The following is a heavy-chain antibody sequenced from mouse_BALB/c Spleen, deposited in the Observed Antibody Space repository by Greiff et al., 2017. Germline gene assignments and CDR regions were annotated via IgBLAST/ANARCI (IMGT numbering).Heavy chain of an antibody. D-gene: IGHD4-1*01. J-gene: IGHJ1*01. CDR1: GYTFTDYW. Sequence: VQLQQPGAELVMPGASVKMSCKASGYTFTDYWMHWVKQRPGQGLEWIGAIDTSDSYTSYNQKFKGKATLTVDESSSTAYMQLSSLTSEDSAVYYCARSGLTGTSWYFDVWGAGTTVTVSS. V-gene: IGHV1-69*01. CDR3: ARSGLTGTSWYFDV. CDR2: IDTSDSYT.